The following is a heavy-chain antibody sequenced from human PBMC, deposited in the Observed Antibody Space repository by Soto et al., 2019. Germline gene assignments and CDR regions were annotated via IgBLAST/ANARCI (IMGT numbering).Heavy chain of an antibody. CDR1: GYSFTSYF. CDR2: IYPGDSDT. Sequence: GESLKLSCTVSGYSFTSYFIGWVRQMPGKGLEWMGIIYPGDSDTRYSPSFQGQVTISADKSISTAYLQWSSLKASDTAMYYCARDSWNLIYYYGMDVWGQGTTVNVSS. CDR3: ARDSWNLIYYYGMDV. D-gene: IGHD1-26*01. J-gene: IGHJ6*02. V-gene: IGHV5-51*01.